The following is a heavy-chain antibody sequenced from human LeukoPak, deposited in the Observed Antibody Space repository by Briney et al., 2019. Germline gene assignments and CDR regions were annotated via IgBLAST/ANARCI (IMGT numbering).Heavy chain of an antibody. CDR2: IYSGGST. J-gene: IGHJ3*02. D-gene: IGHD2-15*01. CDR3: ARARYCSGGSCYHGAFDI. Sequence: GGSLRLSCAASGFTFGSYRLHWVRQAPGKGLEWVSVIYSGGSTYYADSVKGRFTVSRDNSKNTLYLQMNSLRAEDTAVYYCARARYCSGGSCYHGAFDIWGQGTMVTVSS. V-gene: IGHV3-53*01. CDR1: GFTFGSYR.